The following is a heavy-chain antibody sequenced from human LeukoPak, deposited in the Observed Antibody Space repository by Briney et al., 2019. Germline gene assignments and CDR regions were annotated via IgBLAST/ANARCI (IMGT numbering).Heavy chain of an antibody. CDR1: GFTFSSYG. Sequence: GSLRLSCAASGFTFSSYGMSWVRQAPGKGLEWVSAISGSGGSTYYADSVKGRFTISRDNSKNTLYLQMNSLRAEDAAVYYCARDFCSGDSCYRFDPWGQGTLVTVSS. CDR3: ARDFCSGDSCYRFDP. CDR2: ISGSGGST. J-gene: IGHJ5*02. D-gene: IGHD2-15*01. V-gene: IGHV3-23*01.